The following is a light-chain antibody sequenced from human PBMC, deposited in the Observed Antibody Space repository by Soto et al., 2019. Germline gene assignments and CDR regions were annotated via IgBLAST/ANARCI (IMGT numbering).Light chain of an antibody. CDR1: QIISTY. CDR2: AAS. Sequence: DIQMTQSPSSLSASVGDRVTITCRASQIISTYLNWYQQRAGLAPRLLIYAASSLQSGVPPRFSGSGSGTDFTLTISSLQPEDFETYFCQQTYSAPPTFGRGTKVDIX. J-gene: IGKJ1*01. V-gene: IGKV1-39*01. CDR3: QQTYSAPPT.